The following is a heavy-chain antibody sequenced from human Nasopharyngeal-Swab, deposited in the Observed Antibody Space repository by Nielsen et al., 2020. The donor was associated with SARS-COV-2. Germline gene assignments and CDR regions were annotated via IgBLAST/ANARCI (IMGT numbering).Heavy chain of an antibody. CDR2: IYYSGST. CDR1: GGSISSGGYY. J-gene: IGHJ4*02. D-gene: IGHD1-26*01. V-gene: IGHV4-31*03. CDR3: ARDRDYSGIQFDS. Sequence: SETLSLTCTVSGGSISSGGYYWSWIRQHPGKGLEWIGYIYYSGSTYYNPSLKSRVTISVDTSKNQFSLKLSSVTAADTAVYYCARDRDYSGIQFDSWGQGTLVTVSS.